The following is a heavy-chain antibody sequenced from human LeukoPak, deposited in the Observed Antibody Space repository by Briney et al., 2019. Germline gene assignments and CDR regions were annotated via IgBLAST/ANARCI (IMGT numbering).Heavy chain of an antibody. CDR3: ARLHKGVNRAFDY. V-gene: IGHV4-61*02. Sequence: SQTLSLTCTVSGGSISSGSYYWRWLRQPAGKGLEWIGRIYTSGSTNYNPSLKSRVTISVDTSKNQFSLKLSSVTAADTAVYYCARLHKGVNRAFDYWGQGTLVTVSS. J-gene: IGHJ4*02. CDR2: IYTSGST. D-gene: IGHD1-14*01. CDR1: GGSISSGSYY.